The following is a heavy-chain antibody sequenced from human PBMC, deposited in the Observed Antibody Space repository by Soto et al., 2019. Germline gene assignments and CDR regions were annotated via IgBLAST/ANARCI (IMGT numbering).Heavy chain of an antibody. V-gene: IGHV4-61*01. CDR1: GDSVSSGSKC. CDR2: LCFSGST. CDR3: ARSGGGSGWL. D-gene: IGHD6-19*01. J-gene: IGHJ4*02. Sequence: QVKLQESGPGLVKPSETLSLTCTVSGDSVSSGSKCWSWIRQPPGKALEWIAYLCFSGSTNYNPSLKRRVTISRDTSKHQFSLRMTSVTAEDTAVYYCARSGGGSGWLGGQGTLVTVSS.